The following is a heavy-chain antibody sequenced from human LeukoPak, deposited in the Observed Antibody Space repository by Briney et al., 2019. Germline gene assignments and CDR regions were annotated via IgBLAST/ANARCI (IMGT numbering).Heavy chain of an antibody. CDR2: TYHSGST. CDR1: GYSISSGYY. Sequence: SETLSLTCAVSGYSISSGYYWGWIRQPPGKGLEWIGSTYHSGSTYYNPSLKSRVTISVDTSKNQFSLKLSSVTAADTAVYYCATGIYDYGDYDPYWYFDLWGRGTLVTVSS. J-gene: IGHJ2*01. CDR3: ATGIYDYGDYDPYWYFDL. D-gene: IGHD4-17*01. V-gene: IGHV4-38-2*01.